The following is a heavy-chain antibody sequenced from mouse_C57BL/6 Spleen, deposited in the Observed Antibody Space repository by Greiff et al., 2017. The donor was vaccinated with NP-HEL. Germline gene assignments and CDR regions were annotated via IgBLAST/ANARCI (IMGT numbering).Heavy chain of an antibody. V-gene: IGHV1-15*01. D-gene: IGHD2-9*01. CDR2: IDPETGGT. Sequence: VQLQQSGAELVRPGASVTLSCKASGYTFTDYEMHWVKQTPVHGLEWIGAIDPETGGTAYNQKFKGKAILTADKSSSTAYMELRSLTSEDSAVYYCTPTRVTTRYFDYWGQGTTLTVSS. CDR3: TPTRVTTRYFDY. CDR1: GYTFTDYE. J-gene: IGHJ2*01.